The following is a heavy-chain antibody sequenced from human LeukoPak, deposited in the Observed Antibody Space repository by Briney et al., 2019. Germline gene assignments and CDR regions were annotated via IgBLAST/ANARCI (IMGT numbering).Heavy chain of an antibody. D-gene: IGHD6-13*01. Sequence: PGGSLRLSCAASGFTFSNYGMHWVRQAPGKGLEWVAVIWYDGSNKYYADSVKGRFTISRDNSKNTLYLQMNSLRAEDTAVYYCAKDGGSYSSSWDHDFDYWGQGTLVTVSS. CDR1: GFTFSNYG. J-gene: IGHJ4*02. CDR2: IWYDGSNK. V-gene: IGHV3-33*06. CDR3: AKDGGSYSSSWDHDFDY.